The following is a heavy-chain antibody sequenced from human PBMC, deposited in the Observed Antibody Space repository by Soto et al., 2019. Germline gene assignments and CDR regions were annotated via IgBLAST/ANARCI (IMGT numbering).Heavy chain of an antibody. Sequence: PGGSLRLSCAASGFTFSSHGMHWVRQAPGKGLEWVAVIWYDGSLKYYGDSVKGRFTISRDNSKNTVHLQMNSLRAEDTAVYYCARLPWPRIAGTVAHDYWGQGTLVT. CDR2: IWYDGSLK. J-gene: IGHJ4*02. D-gene: IGHD1-7*01. CDR1: GFTFSSHG. CDR3: ARLPWPRIAGTVAHDY. V-gene: IGHV3-33*01.